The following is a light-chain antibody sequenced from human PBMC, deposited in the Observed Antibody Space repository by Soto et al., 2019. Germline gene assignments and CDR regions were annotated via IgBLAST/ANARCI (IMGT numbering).Light chain of an antibody. CDR2: EVS. Sequence: QSARTQPASVSGSPGQSITISCTGTSSDVGGYNYVSWYQQHPDKAPKLMIYEVSNRPSGVSNRFSGSKSGNTASLTISGLQAEDEADYYCSSYTSSSTQVFGTGTKLTVL. V-gene: IGLV2-14*01. J-gene: IGLJ1*01. CDR3: SSYTSSSTQV. CDR1: SSDVGGYNY.